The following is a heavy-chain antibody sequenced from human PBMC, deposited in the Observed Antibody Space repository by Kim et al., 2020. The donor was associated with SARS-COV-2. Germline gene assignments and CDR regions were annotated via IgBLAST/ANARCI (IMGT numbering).Heavy chain of an antibody. CDR2: ISYDGSNK. Sequence: GGSLRLSCAASGFTFSSYAMHWVRQAPGKGLEWVAVISYDGSNKYYADSVKGRFTISRDNSKNTLYLQMNSLRAEDTAVYYCARVFSYCSGGSCPYYYYYGMDVWGQGTTVTVSS. J-gene: IGHJ6*02. CDR1: GFTFSSYA. V-gene: IGHV3-30-3*01. D-gene: IGHD2-15*01. CDR3: ARVFSYCSGGSCPYYYYYGMDV.